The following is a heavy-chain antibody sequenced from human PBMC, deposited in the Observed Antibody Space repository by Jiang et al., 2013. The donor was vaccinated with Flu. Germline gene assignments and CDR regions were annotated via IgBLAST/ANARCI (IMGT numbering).Heavy chain of an antibody. J-gene: IGHJ4*02. CDR1: GFTFSNYA. CDR2: ISGDGSST. D-gene: IGHD3-3*01. V-gene: IGHV3-23*01. CDR3: AKPYDFRSGYFPDY. Sequence: VQLLESGGGLVQPGGSLRLSCAASGFTFSNYAMTWVRQAPEEGLEWVSAISGDGSSTYYADSVKGRFTISRDNSQNTLYLQMNSLRAEDTAIYFCAKPYDFRSGYFPDYWGQGILVTVSS.